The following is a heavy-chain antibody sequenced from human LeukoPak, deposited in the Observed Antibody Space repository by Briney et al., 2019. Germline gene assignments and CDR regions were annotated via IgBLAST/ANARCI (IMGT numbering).Heavy chain of an antibody. Sequence: GGSLRLSCAASGFTLSDCSINWVRQAPGKGLEWVSYISSSGRTISYADSVKGRFTLSRDNARNSLHLQMNSLRDEDTAVYYCARSGAFDYWGQGTLVTVSS. CDR2: ISSSGRTI. CDR1: GFTLSDCS. CDR3: ARSGAFDY. J-gene: IGHJ4*02. D-gene: IGHD3-10*01. V-gene: IGHV3-48*02.